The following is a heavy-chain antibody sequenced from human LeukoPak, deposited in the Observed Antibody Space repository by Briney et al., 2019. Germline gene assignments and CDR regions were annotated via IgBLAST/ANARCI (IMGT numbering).Heavy chain of an antibody. CDR1: GFTFSSYA. CDR3: ARAEVAGTFGY. Sequence: GGSLRLSCAASGFTFSSYAMSWVRQAPGKGLMWVSRIKNDGSGTYADSVKGRFTISRDNDKNTLYLQMNNLRVEDTAVYYCARAEVAGTFGYWGQGTLVTVSS. V-gene: IGHV3-74*01. J-gene: IGHJ4*02. CDR2: IKNDGSGT. D-gene: IGHD6-19*01.